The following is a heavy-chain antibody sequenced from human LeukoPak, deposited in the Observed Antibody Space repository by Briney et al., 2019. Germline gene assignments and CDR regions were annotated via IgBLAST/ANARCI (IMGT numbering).Heavy chain of an antibody. Sequence: GGSLRLSCAASGFTFSTYWMTWVRQAPGKGLEWVANIKPDGSEKYYVDSVKGRFTISRDNAKNSLYLQMNSLRAEDTAVYYCASTGYCSGGSCYAYWGQGTLVTVSS. D-gene: IGHD2-15*01. J-gene: IGHJ4*02. V-gene: IGHV3-7*01. CDR1: GFTFSTYW. CDR3: ASTGYCSGGSCYAY. CDR2: IKPDGSEK.